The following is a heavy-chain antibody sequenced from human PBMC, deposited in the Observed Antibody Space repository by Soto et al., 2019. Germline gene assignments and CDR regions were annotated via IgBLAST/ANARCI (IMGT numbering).Heavy chain of an antibody. V-gene: IGHV3-30*18. CDR2: ISYDGSNK. CDR3: AKGLDIVATSGDNFDY. J-gene: IGHJ4*02. CDR1: GFTFSSYG. Sequence: GSLRLSCAASGFTFSSYGMHWVRQAPGKGLEWVAVISYDGSNKYYADSVKGRFTISRDNSKNTLYLQMNSLRAEDTAVYYCAKGLDIVATSGDNFDYWGQGTLVTVSS. D-gene: IGHD5-12*01.